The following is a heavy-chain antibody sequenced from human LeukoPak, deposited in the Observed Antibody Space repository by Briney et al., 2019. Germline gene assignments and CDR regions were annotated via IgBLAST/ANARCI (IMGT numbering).Heavy chain of an antibody. CDR2: NNHSGST. J-gene: IGHJ4*02. CDR1: GGSFSGYY. Sequence: SETLSLTCAVYGGSFSGYYWSWIRQPPGKGLEWIGENNHSGSTNYNPSLKSRVTISVDTSKNQFSLKLSSVTAADTAVYYCASGYYYDSSGYDYWGQGTLVTVSS. D-gene: IGHD3-22*01. V-gene: IGHV4-34*01. CDR3: ASGYYYDSSGYDY.